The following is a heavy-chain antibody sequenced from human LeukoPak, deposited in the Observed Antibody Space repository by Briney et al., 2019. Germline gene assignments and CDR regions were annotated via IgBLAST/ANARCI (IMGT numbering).Heavy chain of an antibody. J-gene: IGHJ6*03. Sequence: GSSVKVSCKASVGTFSSYTISWVRQAPGPGLEWMGRIIPTLGIANYAQKFQGRVTTTADKSTSTAYMELSSLRPEDTAVYYCARVSSTRKYYYYYMDVWGKGTTVTVSS. D-gene: IGHD2-2*01. CDR1: VGTFSSYT. V-gene: IGHV1-69*02. CDR3: ARVSSTRKYYYYYMDV. CDR2: IIPTLGIA.